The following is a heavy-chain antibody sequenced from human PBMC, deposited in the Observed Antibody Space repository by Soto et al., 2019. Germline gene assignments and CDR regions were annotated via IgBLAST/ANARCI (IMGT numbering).Heavy chain of an antibody. Sequence: GGSLRLSCAASGFTFSSYAMSWVRQAPGKGLEWGSAISGSGGSTYYADSVKGRFTISRDNSKNTLYLQMNSLRAEDTAVYYCAKDPLYMVATITFDYWGQGTLVTVSS. CDR2: ISGSGGST. D-gene: IGHD5-12*01. J-gene: IGHJ4*02. V-gene: IGHV3-23*01. CDR3: AKDPLYMVATITFDY. CDR1: GFTFSSYA.